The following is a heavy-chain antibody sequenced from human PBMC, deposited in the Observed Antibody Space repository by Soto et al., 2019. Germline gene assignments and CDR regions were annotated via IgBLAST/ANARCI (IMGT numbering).Heavy chain of an antibody. CDR3: ARSPGVLDY. V-gene: IGHV1-69*06. J-gene: IGHJ4*02. Sequence: QVQLVQCGAEVKKPGSSVKVSCKASGGTFSSLAISWVRQAPGQGLEWMGGLVPVFGRANYAQKLQDRVTITADKSTSTSYMELSSLRSEDTAVYYCARSPGVLDYWGQGTLVTVSS. CDR1: GGTFSSLA. CDR2: LVPVFGRA. D-gene: IGHD3-10*01.